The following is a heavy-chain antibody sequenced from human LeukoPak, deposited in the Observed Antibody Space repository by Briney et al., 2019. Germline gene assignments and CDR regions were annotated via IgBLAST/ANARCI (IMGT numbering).Heavy chain of an antibody. J-gene: IGHJ6*04. Sequence: SETLSLTCTVSGVSISSSNSYWGWIRQPPGKGLEWIGEINHSGSTNYNPSLKSRVTISVDTSKNQFSLKLSSVTAADTAVYYCARHVRYGSGSYYKGMDVWGKGTTVTISS. V-gene: IGHV4-39*01. D-gene: IGHD3-10*01. CDR2: INHSGST. CDR3: ARHVRYGSGSYYKGMDV. CDR1: GVSISSSNSY.